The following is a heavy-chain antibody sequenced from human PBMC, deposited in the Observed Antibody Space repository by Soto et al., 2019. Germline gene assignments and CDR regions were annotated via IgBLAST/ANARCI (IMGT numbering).Heavy chain of an antibody. D-gene: IGHD6-19*01. CDR2: IYYSGST. Sequence: SETLSLTCTVSGGSISSYYWSWIRQPPGKGLEWIGYIYYSGSTNYNPSLKSRVTISVDTSKNQFSLKLSSVTAADTAVYYCARNPNVAVAGIYYYYYYMDVWGKGTTVTVSS. J-gene: IGHJ6*03. CDR3: ARNPNVAVAGIYYYYYYMDV. CDR1: GGSISSYY. V-gene: IGHV4-59*01.